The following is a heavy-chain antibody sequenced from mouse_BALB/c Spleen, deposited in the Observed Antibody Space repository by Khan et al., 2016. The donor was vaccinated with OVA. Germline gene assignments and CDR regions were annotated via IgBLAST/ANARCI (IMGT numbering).Heavy chain of an antibody. CDR3: ASSNYGTFAY. D-gene: IGHD2-1*01. CDR2: ISSGGDNT. J-gene: IGHJ3*01. CDR1: GFTFSSFS. V-gene: IGHV5-9*03. Sequence: EVELVESGGGLVKPGGSLKLSCAASGFTFSSFSMSWVRQTPEKRLEWVATISSGGDNTFYSDSVKGRFTISRDNAKNNLSLQMSSLRSEDTALDYFASSNYGTFAYWGQGTLVTVSA.